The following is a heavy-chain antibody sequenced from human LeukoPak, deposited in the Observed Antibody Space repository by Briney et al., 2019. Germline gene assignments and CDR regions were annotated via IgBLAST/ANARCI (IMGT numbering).Heavy chain of an antibody. D-gene: IGHD2-15*01. Sequence: GASVKVSCKASGYTFTSYDINWVRQATGQGLEWMGWMNPNSGNTGYAQKFQGRVTMTRDTSISTAYMELSRLRSDDTAVYYCARDRYCSGGSCRLSPNWFDPWGQGTLVTVSS. J-gene: IGHJ5*02. CDR3: ARDRYCSGGSCRLSPNWFDP. V-gene: IGHV1-8*01. CDR2: MNPNSGNT. CDR1: GYTFTSYD.